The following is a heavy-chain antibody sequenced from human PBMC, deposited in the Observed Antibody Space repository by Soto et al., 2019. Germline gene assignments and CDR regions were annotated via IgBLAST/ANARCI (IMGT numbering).Heavy chain of an antibody. CDR2: IIPIFGTA. CDR3: ARAGYSSGWRPKPDLYYYGMDV. J-gene: IGHJ6*02. CDR1: GGTFSSYA. Sequence: VKVSCKASGGTFSSYAISWVRQAPGQGLEWMGGIIPIFGTANYAQKFQGRVTITADESTSTAYMELSSLRSEDTAVYYCARAGYSSGWRPKPDLYYYGMDVWGQGTTVTVSS. V-gene: IGHV1-69*01. D-gene: IGHD6-19*01.